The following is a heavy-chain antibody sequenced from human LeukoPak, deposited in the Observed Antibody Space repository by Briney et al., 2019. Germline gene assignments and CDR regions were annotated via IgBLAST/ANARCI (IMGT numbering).Heavy chain of an antibody. J-gene: IGHJ4*02. V-gene: IGHV3-15*01. D-gene: IGHD3-22*01. CDR1: GFTFSNAW. CDR3: TTDPLYYYDSSGHDY. Sequence: GGPLRLSCAASGFTFSNAWMSWVRQAPGKGLEWVGRIKSKTDGGTTDYAAPVKGRFTISRDDSKNTLYLQMNSPKTEDTAVYYCTTDPLYYYDSSGHDYWGRGTLVTVSS. CDR2: IKSKTDGGTT.